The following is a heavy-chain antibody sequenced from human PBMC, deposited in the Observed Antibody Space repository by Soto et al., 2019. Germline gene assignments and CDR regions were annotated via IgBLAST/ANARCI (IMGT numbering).Heavy chain of an antibody. J-gene: IGHJ3*02. CDR1: GGTFNGHS. CDR3: TSDDSVLVGADSAFDI. CDR2: IIPMFNTS. D-gene: IGHD3-10*01. Sequence: QVQLVQSGAEVKKPGSSVKVSCKASGGTFNGHSFSWVRQAPGQGLEWMGSIIPMFNTSTYAQRFQGRVTITADESTTTAYMDQSCLTSEDTAVYYCTSDDSVLVGADSAFDIWGQGTMVTVSS. V-gene: IGHV1-69*01.